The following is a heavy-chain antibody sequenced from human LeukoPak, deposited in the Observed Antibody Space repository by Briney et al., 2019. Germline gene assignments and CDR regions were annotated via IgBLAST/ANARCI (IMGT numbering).Heavy chain of an antibody. J-gene: IGHJ4*02. V-gene: IGHV1-2*02. CDR2: INPNSGGT. D-gene: IGHD4-17*01. CDR3: ARDNGDYWFDY. CDR1: GYTFTGYY. Sequence: GASVKVSCKASGYTFTGYYMHWVRQAPGQGLEWMGWINPNSGGTNYAQRFQGRVTMARDTSISTAYMELTRLRSDDTAVYYCARDNGDYWFDYWGQGTLVTVSS.